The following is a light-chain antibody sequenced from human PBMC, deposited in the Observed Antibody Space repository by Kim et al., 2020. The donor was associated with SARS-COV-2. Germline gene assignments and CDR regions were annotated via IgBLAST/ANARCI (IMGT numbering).Light chain of an antibody. V-gene: IGLV3-21*04. CDR1: GIGTKS. CDR3: QAWDSDNDDRV. Sequence: SYELTQPPSVSVAPGKTARITCGGRGIGTKSVHWYQQRPGQAPILVIYRDFDRPGGIPARFSGSNSANTATLIIRGVEAGDEADYYCQAWDSDNDDRVFG. J-gene: IGLJ3*02. CDR2: RDF.